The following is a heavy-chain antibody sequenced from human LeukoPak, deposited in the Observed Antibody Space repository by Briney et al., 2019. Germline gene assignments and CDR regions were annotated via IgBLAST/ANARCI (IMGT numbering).Heavy chain of an antibody. J-gene: IGHJ5*02. V-gene: IGHV3-66*01. Sequence: GGSLRLSCAASGFTFDDYAMHWVRQAPGKGLEWGSVIYSGGSTYYADSVKGRFTISRDKSKNTLYLQMNSLRAEDTAVYYCARVVPAATNWFDPWGQGTLVTVSS. CDR2: IYSGGST. CDR3: ARVVPAATNWFDP. D-gene: IGHD2-2*01. CDR1: GFTFDDYA.